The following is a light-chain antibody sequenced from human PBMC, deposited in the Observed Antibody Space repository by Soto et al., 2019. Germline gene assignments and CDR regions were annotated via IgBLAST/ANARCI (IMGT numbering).Light chain of an antibody. CDR1: SSDVGGYNY. CDR2: DVS. J-gene: IGLJ1*01. V-gene: IGLV2-14*01. CDR3: SSYTSSSSYV. Sequence: QSALTQPASVSGSPGQSITISCTGTSSDVGGYNYVSWYQQHPGKAPKLMIYDVSNRPSGVSNRFSGSKSGKTASLTISGLLVEDEADYYCSSYTSSSSYVFGTGTKVTVL.